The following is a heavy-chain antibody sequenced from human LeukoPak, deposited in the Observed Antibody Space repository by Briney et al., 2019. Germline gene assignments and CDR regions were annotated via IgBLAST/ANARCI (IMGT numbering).Heavy chain of an antibody. CDR2: IYYSGST. D-gene: IGHD4-17*01. Sequence: SETLSLTCTVSCGSISSSSYYWGWIRQPPGKGLEWFGSIYYSGSTYYNPSLKSRVTISVDTSKNQFSLKLSSVTAADTAVYYCARQDYGDYPHWFDPWGQGTLVTVSS. V-gene: IGHV4-39*01. J-gene: IGHJ5*02. CDR3: ARQDYGDYPHWFDP. CDR1: CGSISSSSYY.